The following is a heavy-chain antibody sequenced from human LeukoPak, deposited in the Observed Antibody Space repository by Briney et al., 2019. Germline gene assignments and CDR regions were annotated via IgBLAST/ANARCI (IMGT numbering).Heavy chain of an antibody. CDR2: DSYSGST. CDR3: AREMRCSSTSCYLFDY. V-gene: IGHV4-39*07. J-gene: IGHJ4*02. D-gene: IGHD2-2*01. Sequence: SETLSLTCIVSGGSIRTRIYYWVWIRQPPGTGLEWIGCDSYSGSTHYNPSLKSRVTMSVDTSKNQFSLKLSSVTAADTAVYYCAREMRCSSTSCYLFDYWGQGTLVTVSS. CDR1: GGSIRTRIYY.